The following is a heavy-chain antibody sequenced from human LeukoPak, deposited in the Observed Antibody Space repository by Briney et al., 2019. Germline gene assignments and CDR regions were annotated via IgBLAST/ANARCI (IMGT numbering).Heavy chain of an antibody. CDR3: GRVFLVRGADAFDL. CDR1: GFTVSSNY. D-gene: IGHD3-10*01. CDR2: IYSGGSR. J-gene: IGHJ3*01. V-gene: IGHV3-66*01. Sequence: GGSLRLSGAASGFTVSSNYMSWGRQAPGKGLEWGSVIYSGGSRFYADSVKGRFTISRDNSKNTLYLQMNSMRDEDTVVYYCGRVFLVRGADAFDLWGQGTLVTVSS.